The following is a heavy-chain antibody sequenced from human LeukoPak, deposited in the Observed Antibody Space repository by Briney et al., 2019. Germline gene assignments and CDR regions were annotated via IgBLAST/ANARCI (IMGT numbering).Heavy chain of an antibody. Sequence: SETLSLTCTVSGGSISSYYWSWIRQPPGKGLEWIGYIYYSGSTNYNPSLKSRVTISVDTSKNQFSLKLSSVTAADTAVYYCARVYGCYGYFPDRNFRYYYYYYGMDVWGQGTTVTVSS. CDR2: IYYSGST. V-gene: IGHV4-59*01. CDR3: ARVYGCYGYFPDRNFRYYYYYYGMDV. CDR1: GGSISSYY. J-gene: IGHJ6*02. D-gene: IGHD5-18*01.